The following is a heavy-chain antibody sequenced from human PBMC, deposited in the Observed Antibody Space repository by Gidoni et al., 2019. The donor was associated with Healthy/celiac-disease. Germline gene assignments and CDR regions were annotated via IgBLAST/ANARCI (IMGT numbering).Heavy chain of an antibody. CDR2: INHSGST. D-gene: IGHD5-12*01. CDR1: CGSFSGYH. J-gene: IGHJ4*02. V-gene: IGHV4-34*01. CDR3: ARGRGYSGYDPAYYFDY. Sequence: QPPPLGPRPVDPSATPFPPRAVHCGSFSGYHWSWIRQPPGKGLAWIGEINHSGSTNYNPSLKSRVTISVDTSKNQFSLKLSSVTAADTAVYYCARGRGYSGYDPAYYFDYWGQGTLVTVSS.